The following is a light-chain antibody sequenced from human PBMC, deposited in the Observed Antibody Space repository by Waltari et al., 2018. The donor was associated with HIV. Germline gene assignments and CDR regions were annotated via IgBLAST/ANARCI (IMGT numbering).Light chain of an antibody. CDR2: QDT. CDR1: NLGHKY. CDR3: QAWDSGTIV. J-gene: IGLJ3*02. Sequence: SYVLTQPPSVSVSSGQTATVTCSGVNLGHKYVSWYQQRSGQSPVLVIYQDTKRPPGIPERFCGSTSENTATLTINETQPLDEAHYSCQAWDSGTIVFGGGTSLTVL. V-gene: IGLV3-1*01.